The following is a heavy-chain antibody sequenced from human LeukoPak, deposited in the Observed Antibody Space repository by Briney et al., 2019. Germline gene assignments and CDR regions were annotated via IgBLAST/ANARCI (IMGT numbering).Heavy chain of an antibody. CDR3: ATLYPNYYDSSGYH. Sequence: GASVKVSCKVSGYTLTELSMHWVRQAPGKGLEWMGGFDPEDGETIYAQKFQGRVSMTEDTSTDTAYMELRSLRFEDTAVYYCATLYPNYYDSSGYHWGQGTLVTVSS. D-gene: IGHD3-22*01. CDR2: FDPEDGET. CDR1: GYTLTELS. J-gene: IGHJ1*01. V-gene: IGHV1-24*01.